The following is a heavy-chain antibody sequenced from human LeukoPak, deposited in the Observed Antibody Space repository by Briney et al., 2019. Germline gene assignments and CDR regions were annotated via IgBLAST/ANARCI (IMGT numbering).Heavy chain of an antibody. CDR3: ARSSGSYYY. D-gene: IGHD1-26*01. Sequence: SETLSLTCTVSGGSITSSTYYWGWIRQPPGKGLEWIGSIYYSGTTYYNPSLKSRLTISVDTSKNQFSLKVSSVTAADTAVYYCARSSGSYYYWGQGTLVTVSS. J-gene: IGHJ4*02. V-gene: IGHV4-39*01. CDR2: IYYSGTT. CDR1: GGSITSSTYY.